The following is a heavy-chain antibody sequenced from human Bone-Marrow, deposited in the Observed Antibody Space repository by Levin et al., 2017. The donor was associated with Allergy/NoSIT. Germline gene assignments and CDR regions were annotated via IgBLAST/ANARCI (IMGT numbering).Heavy chain of an antibody. CDR2: ITGGGGTI. CDR3: TKDYSMEDTGMVT. Sequence: GESLKISCAASGFTFSSYAMSWVRQAPGKGLEWVSAITGGGGTIYYAASVRGRFTISRDNSKNTLYLQMNSLRAEDTAVYYCTKDYSMEDTGMVTSGQGTLVTVSS. CDR1: GFTFSSYA. D-gene: IGHD5-18*01. J-gene: IGHJ5*02. V-gene: IGHV3-23*01.